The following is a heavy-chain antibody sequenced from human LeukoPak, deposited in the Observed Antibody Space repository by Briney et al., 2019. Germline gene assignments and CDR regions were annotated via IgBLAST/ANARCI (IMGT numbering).Heavy chain of an antibody. CDR3: ARAESVVPAAMDWFDP. V-gene: IGHV1-2*02. Sequence: ASVKVSCKASGYTFTGYYMHWVRQAPGQGLEWMGWINPNSGGTNYAQKFQGRVTMTRDTSINTAYMELSRLRSDDTAVYYCARAESVVPAAMDWFDPWGQGTLVTVSS. J-gene: IGHJ5*02. CDR1: GYTFTGYY. CDR2: INPNSGGT. D-gene: IGHD2-2*01.